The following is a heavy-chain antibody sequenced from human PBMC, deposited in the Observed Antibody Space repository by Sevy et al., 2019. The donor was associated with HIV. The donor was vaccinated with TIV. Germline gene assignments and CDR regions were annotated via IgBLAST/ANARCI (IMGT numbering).Heavy chain of an antibody. D-gene: IGHD2-21*02. CDR1: GFTFTLYA. CDR3: ARVAVEYCTDDCYHRFDY. V-gene: IGHV3-30-3*01. CDR2: SSYSGTNK. J-gene: IGHJ4*02. Sequence: GGSLRLSCAASGFTFTLYAIHWVRQAPGKGLEWVALSSYSGTNKYYADSVKGRFTISRDDSKNTAYLKMNNLRTDDTAVYYCARVAVEYCTDDCYHRFDYWGQGTQVTVSS.